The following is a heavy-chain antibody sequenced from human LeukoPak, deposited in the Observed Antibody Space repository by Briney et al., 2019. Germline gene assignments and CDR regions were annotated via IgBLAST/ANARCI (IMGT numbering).Heavy chain of an antibody. CDR3: ARDGAPAWQRLYYFDY. CDR2: ISYDGSNK. CDR1: GFTFSSYV. J-gene: IGHJ4*02. V-gene: IGHV3-30-3*01. D-gene: IGHD6-25*01. Sequence: GGSLRLSCAASGFTFSSYVMHWVRQAPGKGLEWVAVISYDGSNKYYADSVKGRFTISRDNSKNTLCLQMNSLRAEDTAVYYCARDGAPAWQRLYYFDYWGQGTLVTVSS.